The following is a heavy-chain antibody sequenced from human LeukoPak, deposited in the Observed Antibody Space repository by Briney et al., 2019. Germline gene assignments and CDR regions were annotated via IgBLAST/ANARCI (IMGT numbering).Heavy chain of an antibody. CDR1: GFTFDDYA. J-gene: IGHJ4*02. V-gene: IGHV3-9*03. CDR2: ISWNSGSI. Sequence: PGGSLRLSCAASGFTFDDYAMHWVRQAPGKGLEWVSGISWNSGSIGYADSVKGRFTISRDNAKNSLYLQMNSLRAEDMALYYCAKDMGYSSGWYYFDYWGQGTLVTVPS. D-gene: IGHD6-19*01. CDR3: AKDMGYSSGWYYFDY.